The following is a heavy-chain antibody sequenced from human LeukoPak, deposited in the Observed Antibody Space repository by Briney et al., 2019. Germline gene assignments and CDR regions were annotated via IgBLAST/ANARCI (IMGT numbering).Heavy chain of an antibody. CDR1: GGSISSGGYY. Sequence: SETLSLTCAVSGGSISSGGYYWSWIRQPPGKGLEWIGEINHSGSTNYNPSLKSRVTISVDTSKNQFSLKLSSVTAADTAVYYCARRLDYVWGSYRSYYFDYWGQGTLVTVSS. CDR3: ARRLDYVWGSYRSYYFDY. CDR2: INHSGST. J-gene: IGHJ4*02. V-gene: IGHV4-34*01. D-gene: IGHD3-16*02.